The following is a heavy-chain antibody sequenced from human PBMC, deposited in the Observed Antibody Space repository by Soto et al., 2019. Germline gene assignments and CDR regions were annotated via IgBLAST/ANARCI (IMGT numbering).Heavy chain of an antibody. CDR2: ISYDGSDK. Sequence: QVQLVESGGGVVQPGRSLRLSCAASGFTFSSFGMHWVRQAPDKGLQWVAVISYDGSDKYYADSVKGRFTISRDDSTNTMYQQMNSLRPEDTAVYYCAKTSGYDYVWGSSGLDPWGQGTLVTVSS. CDR1: GFTFSSFG. D-gene: IGHD3-16*01. J-gene: IGHJ5*02. V-gene: IGHV3-30*18. CDR3: AKTSGYDYVWGSSGLDP.